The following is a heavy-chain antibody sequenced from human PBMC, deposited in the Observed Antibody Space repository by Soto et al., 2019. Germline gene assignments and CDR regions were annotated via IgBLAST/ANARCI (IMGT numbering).Heavy chain of an antibody. Sequence: SETLSLTCTVSGGSISSYYWSWIRQPPGKGLEWIGYIYYSGSTNYNPSLKSRVTISVDTSKNQFSLKLSSVTAADTAVYYCPGSSYRNCSGGSCYQPRHAFDIWGQGTMVTV. D-gene: IGHD2-15*01. CDR3: PGSSYRNCSGGSCYQPRHAFDI. J-gene: IGHJ3*02. CDR2: IYYSGST. V-gene: IGHV4-59*08. CDR1: GGSISSYY.